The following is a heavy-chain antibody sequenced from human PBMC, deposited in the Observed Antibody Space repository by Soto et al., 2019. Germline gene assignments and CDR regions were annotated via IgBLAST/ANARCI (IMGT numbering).Heavy chain of an antibody. J-gene: IGHJ6*02. V-gene: IGHV3-23*01. CDR2: ISASGGST. CDR1: GFTFSSYA. CDR3: AKGAPAESRYCCYGMDV. D-gene: IGHD2-21*01. Sequence: EVQLLESGGGLVQPGGSLRLSCAAAGFTFSSYAMNWVRQAPGKGLEWVSVISASGGSTYYADSVKGRFTISRDNSKNTLYLQMNSLRAEDTAVYYCAKGAPAESRYCCYGMDVWGQGTTVTVSS.